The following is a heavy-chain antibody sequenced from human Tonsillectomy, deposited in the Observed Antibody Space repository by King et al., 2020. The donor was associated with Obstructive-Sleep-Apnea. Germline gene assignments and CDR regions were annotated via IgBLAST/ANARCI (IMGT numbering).Heavy chain of an antibody. V-gene: IGHV4-61*01. CDR1: GGSVSSGSYY. CDR2: IYYSGST. Sequence: LQESGPGLVKPSETLSLTCTVSGGSVSSGSYYWRWIRQPPGKGLEWIGYIYYSGSTNYNPSLKSRVTISVDTSKNQFSLKLSSVTAADTAVYYCARGRWELLVDYWGQGTLVTVSS. D-gene: IGHD1-26*01. J-gene: IGHJ4*02. CDR3: ARGRWELLVDY.